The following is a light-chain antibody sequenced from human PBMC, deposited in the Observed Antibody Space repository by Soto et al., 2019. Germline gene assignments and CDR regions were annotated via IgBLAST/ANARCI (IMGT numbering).Light chain of an antibody. J-gene: IGLJ3*02. Sequence: QSVLTQPPSASGPPGQRVTISCSGSGSTIGSNTVDWYQQLPGTAPKHLIYSNDQRHLGVPDRFSVSRSGTSASLAISGLQPDAEGMDDGAVWGNNLNGPGVFGGGTKLTVL. CDR3: AVWGNNLNGPGV. CDR1: GSTIGSNT. CDR2: SND. V-gene: IGLV1-44*01.